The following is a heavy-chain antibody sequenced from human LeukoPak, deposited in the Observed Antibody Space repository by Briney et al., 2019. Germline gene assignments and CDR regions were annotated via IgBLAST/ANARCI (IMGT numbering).Heavy chain of an antibody. CDR1: GFPLSTSGVG. Sequence: ESGPTLVKPTQTLTLTCTFSGFPLSTSGVGVGWIRQPPGKALEWLALIYWDDDKRYSPSLKSRLTITKDTSKNQVVLTMTNMDPVDTATYYCAHRRDLLYGDYALFDYWGQGTLVTVSS. V-gene: IGHV2-5*02. J-gene: IGHJ4*02. CDR2: IYWDDDK. CDR3: AHRRDLLYGDYALFDY. D-gene: IGHD4-17*01.